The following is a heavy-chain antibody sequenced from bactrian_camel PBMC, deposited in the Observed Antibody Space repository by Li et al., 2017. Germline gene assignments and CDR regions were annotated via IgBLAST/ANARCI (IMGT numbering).Heavy chain of an antibody. CDR2: IYTGTDRT. CDR3: AARGPYCYTKLSVRDFTY. Sequence: VQLVESGGGSVQAGGSLRLSCAASAPTGGPFYMAYFRQVPGKGREGVASIYTGTDRTYYAGSVKGRSAIWQDNAKATVYLEINYLRPEDTAMYYCAARGPYCYTKLSVRDFTYWGQGTQVTVS. D-gene: IGHD2*01. J-gene: IGHJ6*01. V-gene: IGHV3S40*01. CDR1: APTGGPFY.